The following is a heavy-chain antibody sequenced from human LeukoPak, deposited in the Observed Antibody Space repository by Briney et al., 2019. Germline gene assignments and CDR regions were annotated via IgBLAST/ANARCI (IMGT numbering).Heavy chain of an antibody. Sequence: GGPLRLSCAASGFTFSSYSMTWVRQAPGKGLEWVSYISSSSSTIYYADSVKGRFTISRDNAKNSLYLQMNSLRAEDTAVYYCARDILTGSQSRFQHWGQGTLVTVSS. CDR1: GFTFSSYS. J-gene: IGHJ1*01. V-gene: IGHV3-48*04. CDR2: ISSSSSTI. CDR3: ARDILTGSQSRFQH. D-gene: IGHD3-9*01.